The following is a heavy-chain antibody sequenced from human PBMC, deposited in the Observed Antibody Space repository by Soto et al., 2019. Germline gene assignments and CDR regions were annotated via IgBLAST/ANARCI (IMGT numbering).Heavy chain of an antibody. D-gene: IGHD4-17*01. CDR1: GGTFSSYT. Sequence: QVQLVQSGAEVKKPRSSVKVSCKASGGTFSSYTISWVRQAPGQGLEWMGRIIPILGIANYAQKFQGRVTITADKSTSTAYMELSSLRSEDTAVYYCARDLRTVAPPYYYYGMDVWGQGTTVTVSS. CDR2: IIPILGIA. J-gene: IGHJ6*02. V-gene: IGHV1-69*08. CDR3: ARDLRTVAPPYYYYGMDV.